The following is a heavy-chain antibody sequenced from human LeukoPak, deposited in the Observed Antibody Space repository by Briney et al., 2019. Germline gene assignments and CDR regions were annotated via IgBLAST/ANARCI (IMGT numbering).Heavy chain of an antibody. CDR1: GFTFSSYG. D-gene: IGHD1-26*01. Sequence: GGSLRLSCAASGFTFSSYGMHWVRQAPGKGLEWVAFIRYDGSNKYYADSVKGRFTISRGNSKNTLYLQMNSLRAEDTAVYYCARDPIVGATLYAFDIWGQGTMVTVSS. CDR3: ARDPIVGATLYAFDI. V-gene: IGHV3-30*02. J-gene: IGHJ3*02. CDR2: IRYDGSNK.